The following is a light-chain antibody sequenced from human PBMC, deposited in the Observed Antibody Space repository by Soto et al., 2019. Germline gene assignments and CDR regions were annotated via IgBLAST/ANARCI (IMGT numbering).Light chain of an antibody. CDR1: SSDVGGRVR. CDR3: CSYAGSYTWV. J-gene: IGLJ3*02. V-gene: IGLV2-11*01. Sequence: QSVLTQPRSVSGSPGQSVTISCTGSSSDVGGRVRVSWYQQNPGKAPKLMIYEVTKRPSGVPDRFSGSKSGNTASLTISGLQAEDEADYYCCSYAGSYTWVFGGGTKVTVL. CDR2: EVT.